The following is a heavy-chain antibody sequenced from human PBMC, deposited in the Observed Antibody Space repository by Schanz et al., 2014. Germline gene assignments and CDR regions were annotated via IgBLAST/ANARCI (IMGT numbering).Heavy chain of an antibody. CDR1: GFTFSSYA. J-gene: IGHJ4*02. D-gene: IGHD6-13*01. CDR2: INTGVNT. Sequence: EVQLVESGGGLVQPGGSLRLSCAASGFTFSSYAMSWVRQAPGKGLEWVSAINTGVNTYYADSVRGRFTMSRDNSKNTLYLQMNSLRAGDAAVYYCARGLIAAAGGAFDYWGQGTLVIVSS. V-gene: IGHV3-23*04. CDR3: ARGLIAAAGGAFDY.